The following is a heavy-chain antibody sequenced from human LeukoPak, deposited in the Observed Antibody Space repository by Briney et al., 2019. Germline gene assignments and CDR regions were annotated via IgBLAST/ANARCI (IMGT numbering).Heavy chain of an antibody. J-gene: IGHJ4*02. CDR2: IKSKTDGGTT. Sequence: GGSLRLSCAASGFTFSNAWVSWVRQAPGKGLEWVGRIKSKTDGGTTDYAAPVKSRFTISRDDSKNTLYLQMNSLKTEDTAVYYCTTVYDSSGYLYYFDYWGQGTLVTVSS. V-gene: IGHV3-15*01. D-gene: IGHD3-22*01. CDR1: GFTFSNAW. CDR3: TTVYDSSGYLYYFDY.